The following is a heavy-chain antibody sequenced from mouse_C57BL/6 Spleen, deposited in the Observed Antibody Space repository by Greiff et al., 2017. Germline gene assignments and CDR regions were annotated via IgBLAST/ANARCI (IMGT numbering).Heavy chain of an antibody. J-gene: IGHJ3*01. D-gene: IGHD1-1*01. CDR2: ISHGGGST. CDR3: ARRDTTVVEGDFFAY. Sequence: EVKLQESGGGLVQPGGSLTLSCAASGFTFSDYYMYWVRQTPEKRLEWVAYISHGGGSTYYPDTVKGRFTISRDNAKNTLYLQMSRLKSEDTAMYYGARRDTTVVEGDFFAYWGQGTPVTVSA. V-gene: IGHV5-12*01. CDR1: GFTFSDYY.